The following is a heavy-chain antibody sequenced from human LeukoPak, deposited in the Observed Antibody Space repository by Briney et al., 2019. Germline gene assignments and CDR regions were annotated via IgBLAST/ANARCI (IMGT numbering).Heavy chain of an antibody. CDR2: ISSSGTYT. D-gene: IGHD1-26*01. Sequence: KPGGSLRTSCAASGFSFSDYYMTWIRQAPGKGLEWVSYISSSGTYTNYADSVKGRFTISRDNAKNSLYLQMNSLSAEDTAVYYCAKIAGTYSPDYWAQGTLVTVSS. V-gene: IGHV3-11*06. CDR1: GFSFSDYY. CDR3: AKIAGTYSPDY. J-gene: IGHJ4*02.